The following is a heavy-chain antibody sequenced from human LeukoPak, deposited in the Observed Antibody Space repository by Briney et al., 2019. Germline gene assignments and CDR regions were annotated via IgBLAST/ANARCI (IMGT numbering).Heavy chain of an antibody. V-gene: IGHV3-33*08. J-gene: IGHJ4*02. CDR3: ASAISTTRGLDY. D-gene: IGHD5/OR15-5a*01. Sequence: GGSLRLSCVASGFTFSSYGMHWVRQAPGKGLEWVAVIWYDGSNKYYADSVKGRFTISRDNSKNTLYLQMNSLRAEDTAVYYCASAISTTRGLDYWGQGTLVTVSS. CDR2: IWYDGSNK. CDR1: GFTFSSYG.